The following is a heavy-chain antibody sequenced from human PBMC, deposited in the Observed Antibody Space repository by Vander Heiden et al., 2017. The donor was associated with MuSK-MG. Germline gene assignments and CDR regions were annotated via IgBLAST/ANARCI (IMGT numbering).Heavy chain of an antibody. J-gene: IGHJ4*02. CDR3: ARLGLDYYGSGSYLDY. D-gene: IGHD3-10*01. CDR1: GYTVTSYG. Sequence: QVQLVQSGAEVKKPGASVKVSCKPSGYTVTSYGISWVRQAPGQGLEWMGWISAYNGNTNYAQKFQGRVTMTPDTSTSTAYMELRSLRSDDTAVYFCARLGLDYYGSGSYLDYWGQGTLVTVSS. V-gene: IGHV1-18*01. CDR2: ISAYNGNT.